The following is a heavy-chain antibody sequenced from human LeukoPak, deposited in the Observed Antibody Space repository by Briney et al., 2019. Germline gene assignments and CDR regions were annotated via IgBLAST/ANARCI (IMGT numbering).Heavy chain of an antibody. Sequence: GGSLRLSCAASGFTFSIYSMNCVRQAPEKGLEWVSSISSSSSYIYYAHSVWGRFTISRDNAKNSLYLQMNSLRAEDTAVYYCARDGSTYYYDSSGYLVYAFDIWGQGTMVTVSS. CDR3: ARDGSTYYYDSSGYLVYAFDI. CDR2: ISSSSSYI. J-gene: IGHJ3*02. CDR1: GFTFSIYS. V-gene: IGHV3-21*01. D-gene: IGHD3-22*01.